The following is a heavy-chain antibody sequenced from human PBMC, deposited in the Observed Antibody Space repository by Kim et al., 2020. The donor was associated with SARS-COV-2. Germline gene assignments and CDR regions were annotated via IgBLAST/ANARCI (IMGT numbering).Heavy chain of an antibody. CDR1: GGSFSGYY. V-gene: IGHV4-34*01. CDR2: INHSGST. J-gene: IGHJ3*02. Sequence: SETLSLTCAVYGGSFSGYYWSWIRQPPGKGLEWIGEINHSGSTNYNPSLKSRVTISVDTSKNQFSLKLSSVTAADTAVYYCARDAFDIWGQGTMVTVSS. CDR3: ARDAFDI.